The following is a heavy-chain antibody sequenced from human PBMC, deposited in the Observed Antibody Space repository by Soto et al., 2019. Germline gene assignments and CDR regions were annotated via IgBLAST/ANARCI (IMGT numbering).Heavy chain of an antibody. V-gene: IGHV1-18*01. D-gene: IGHD2-21*02. CDR1: GYTFTSYG. J-gene: IGHJ6*02. CDR2: ISGYNGKT. CDR3: ACEGDVPYYYSGMDV. Sequence: QVQLVQSGGEVRKPGASVTVSCKASGYTFTSYGISWVRQAPGQGLEWMGWISGYNGKTNYAQKVQDRVTMTTDTSTSTVYLELRSLRFADTAVYYCACEGDVPYYYSGMDVWGQGTTVTVSS.